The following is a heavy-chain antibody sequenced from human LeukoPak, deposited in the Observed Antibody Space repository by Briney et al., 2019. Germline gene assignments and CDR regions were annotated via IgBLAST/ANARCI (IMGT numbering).Heavy chain of an antibody. D-gene: IGHD1-1*01. J-gene: IGHJ5*02. CDR3: ARGRRQLERQMYWFDP. CDR1: GYTFTSYG. CDR2: ISAYNGNT. Sequence: ASVKVSCKASGYTFTSYGISWVRQAPGQGLQWMGLISAYNGNTNYAQKLQGRVTMTTDTPTSTAYMELRSLRSDDTAVYYCARGRRQLERQMYWFDPWGQGTLVTVSS. V-gene: IGHV1-18*01.